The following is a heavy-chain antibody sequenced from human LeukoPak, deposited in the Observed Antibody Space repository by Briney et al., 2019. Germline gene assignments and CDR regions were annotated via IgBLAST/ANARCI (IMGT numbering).Heavy chain of an antibody. D-gene: IGHD3-10*01. V-gene: IGHV4-34*01. CDR2: INHSGST. CDR1: GGSFSGYY. CDR3: ARTVLLLFDY. J-gene: IGHJ4*02. Sequence: PSETLSLTCAVYGGSFSGYYWSWIRQPPGKGLEWIGEINHSGSTNYNPSLKSRVTISVDTSKNQFSLKLSSVTAADTAVYYCARTVLLLFDYWGQGTLVTVPS.